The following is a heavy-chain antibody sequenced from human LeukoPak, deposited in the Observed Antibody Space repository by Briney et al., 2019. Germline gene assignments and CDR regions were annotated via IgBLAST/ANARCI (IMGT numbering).Heavy chain of an antibody. J-gene: IGHJ4*02. D-gene: IGHD6-13*01. V-gene: IGHV3-21*01. CDR3: ARDRLGTWYYFDS. CDR1: GFTFSSYS. Sequence: GGSLRLSCAASGFTFSSYSMNWVRQAPGKGLEWVSSISGSSSFIYYADSVKGRYTISRDNAKNSLYLQMNSLRVADTAVYYCARDRLGTWYYFDSWGQGSLVTVSS. CDR2: ISGSSSFI.